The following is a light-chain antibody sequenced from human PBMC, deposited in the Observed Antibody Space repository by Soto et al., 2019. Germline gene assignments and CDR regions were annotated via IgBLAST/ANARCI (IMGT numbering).Light chain of an antibody. CDR3: QQRNNWT. Sequence: EIVLTQSPDTLSLSRGGRATLSCRASQSVSGHLAWYQQKPGQAPRLLIYGVSNRATGIPARFSGSGSETDFTLTISSLEPEDFAVYYCQQRNNWTFGGGTKVEI. J-gene: IGKJ4*01. CDR2: GVS. V-gene: IGKV3-11*01. CDR1: QSVSGH.